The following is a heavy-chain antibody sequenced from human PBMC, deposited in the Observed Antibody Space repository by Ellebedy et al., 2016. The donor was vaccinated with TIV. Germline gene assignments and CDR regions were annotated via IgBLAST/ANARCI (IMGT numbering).Heavy chain of an antibody. CDR2: INPNSGGT. Sequence: AASVNVSCKASGYTFTGYYMHWVRQPPGRGRDWLGWINPNSGGTNYALKFQGWVTMTRDTSISTAYIELSRLRSDDTAVYYRARDGGSYADFDYWGQGTLVTVSS. D-gene: IGHD1-26*01. J-gene: IGHJ4*02. CDR1: GYTFTGYY. V-gene: IGHV1-2*04. CDR3: ARDGGSYADFDY.